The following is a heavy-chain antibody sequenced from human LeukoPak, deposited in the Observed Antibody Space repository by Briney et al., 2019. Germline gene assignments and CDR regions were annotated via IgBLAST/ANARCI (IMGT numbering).Heavy chain of an antibody. CDR3: VKDDPVLHF. V-gene: IGHV3-30*02. Sequence: QAGGSLRLSCSASGLTCSTCAMHWVRKAPGRGLEWLTLIRPDGGKKFYSDSVKGRFTVSRDNFKNMLYLEMNSLRSEDTAVYYCVKDDPVLHFWGQGTLVSVSS. CDR2: IRPDGGKK. J-gene: IGHJ4*02. CDR1: GLTCSTCA.